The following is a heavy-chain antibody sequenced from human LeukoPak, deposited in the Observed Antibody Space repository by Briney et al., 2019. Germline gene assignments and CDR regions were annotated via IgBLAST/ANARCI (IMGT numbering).Heavy chain of an antibody. CDR2: ISGVDGKT. Sequence: GGSLRLSCAASGLTFSDYYMSWIRQAPGKGLEWVLGISGVDGKTYYADSVKGRFTISSDSSKNTLYLQMNSLRAEDTAVYYCAKGGSGWSYLDYWGQGALVTVSS. CDR1: GLTFSDYY. CDR3: AKGGSGWSYLDY. V-gene: IGHV3-23*01. J-gene: IGHJ4*02. D-gene: IGHD6-19*01.